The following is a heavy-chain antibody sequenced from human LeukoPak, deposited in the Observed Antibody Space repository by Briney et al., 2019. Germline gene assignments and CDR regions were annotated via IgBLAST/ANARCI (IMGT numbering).Heavy chain of an antibody. J-gene: IGHJ6*03. V-gene: IGHV4-34*01. Sequence: PSETLSLTCAVYGGSFSGCYWSWIRQPPGKGLEWIGEINHSGSTNYNPSLKSRVTISVDTSKNQFSLKLSSVTAADTAVYYCARAYCGGDCYWLPYWQDYYYYMDVWGKGTTVTVSS. CDR2: INHSGST. CDR1: GGSFSGCY. CDR3: ARAYCGGDCYWLPYWQDYYYYMDV. D-gene: IGHD2-21*02.